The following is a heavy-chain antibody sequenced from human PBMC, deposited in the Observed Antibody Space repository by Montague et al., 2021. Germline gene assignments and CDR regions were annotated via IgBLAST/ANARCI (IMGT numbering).Heavy chain of an antibody. Sequence: SVKVSCKASGYTFTSYDINWVRQATGHGHEWMGRMNPDSGNTGYAQKFQGRVTMTRNTSISKAYMELSSLRSEDTAVYYGARGLSPTYNYYYGMDGWGQGTTVAVS. J-gene: IGHJ6*02. V-gene: IGHV1-8*01. D-gene: IGHD3-3*02. CDR1: GYTFTSYD. CDR3: ARGLSPTYNYYYGMDG. CDR2: MNPDSGNT.